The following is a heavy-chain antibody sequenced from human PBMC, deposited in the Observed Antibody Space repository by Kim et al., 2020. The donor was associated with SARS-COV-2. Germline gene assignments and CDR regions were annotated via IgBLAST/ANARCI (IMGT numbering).Heavy chain of an antibody. J-gene: IGHJ3*01. CDR1: GYSISRGHY. D-gene: IGHD3-22*01. CDR2: IYHSGST. Sequence: SETLSLTCAVSGYSISRGHYWCWRRQSRGRGLEWMANIYHSGSTYYKPSLESRVTISLDMSKNQFFLRPTSVTAADTAVYYCARAPEGTFDSSGFYCRGDAFAVWRQGPMVTVSS. V-gene: IGHV4-38-2*01. CDR3: ARAPEGTFDSSGFYCRGDAFAV.